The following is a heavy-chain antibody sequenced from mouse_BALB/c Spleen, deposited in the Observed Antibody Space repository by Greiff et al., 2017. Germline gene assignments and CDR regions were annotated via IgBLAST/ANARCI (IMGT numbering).Heavy chain of an antibody. CDR3: NGPLSFYDYDEGNAMDY. V-gene: IGHV14-4*02. J-gene: IGHJ4*01. Sequence: EVQLVESGAELVRSGASVKLSCTASGFNIKDYYMHWVKQRPEQGLEWIGWIDPENGDTEYAPKFQGKATMTADTSSNTAYLQLSSLTSEDTAVYYCNGPLSFYDYDEGNAMDYWGQGTSVTVSS. CDR2: IDPENGDT. CDR1: GFNIKDYY. D-gene: IGHD2-4*01.